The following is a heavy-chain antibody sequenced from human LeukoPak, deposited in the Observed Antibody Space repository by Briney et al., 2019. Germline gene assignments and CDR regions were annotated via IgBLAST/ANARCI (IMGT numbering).Heavy chain of an antibody. J-gene: IGHJ4*02. CDR2: ISSSSSTI. CDR3: ARDLIPLSGAGSFDY. V-gene: IGHV3-48*04. Sequence: GGSLRLSCAASGFTFSSYSMNWVRQAPGKGLEWVSYISSSSSTIYYADSVKGRFTISRDNAKNSLYLQMNSLRAEDTAVYYCARDLIPLSGAGSFDYWGQGTLVTVSS. D-gene: IGHD2-21*01. CDR1: GFTFSSYS.